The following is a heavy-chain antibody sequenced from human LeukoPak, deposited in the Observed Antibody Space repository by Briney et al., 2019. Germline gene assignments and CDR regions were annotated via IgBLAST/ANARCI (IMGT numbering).Heavy chain of an antibody. CDR1: GFTFTNYD. Sequence: EGSLRLSCAASGFTFTNYDMAWVRQATGKGLGRDQPVTTSGCGTHSADSVKGRFTISRDNSKNTVYLQKNYLRADDTAIYYCAKEFSLLRNPTVFDSWGQGSLVTVSS. J-gene: IGHJ4*02. V-gene: IGHV3-23*01. D-gene: IGHD1-14*01. CDR2: VTTSGCGT. CDR3: AKEFSLLRNPTVFDS.